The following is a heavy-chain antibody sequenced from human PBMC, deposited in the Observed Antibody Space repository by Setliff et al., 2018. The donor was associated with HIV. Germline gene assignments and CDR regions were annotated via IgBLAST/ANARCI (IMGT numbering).Heavy chain of an antibody. CDR1: GFTFSAHG. CDR3: VRDTFDGRSYYGWDV. J-gene: IGHJ6*02. D-gene: IGHD3-9*01. CDR2: LNPEANYI. Sequence: GGSLRLSCIASGFTFSAHGMHWVRQAPGKGLLWVARLNPEANYIHYADSVKGRFTISRDNAKNTLYLQMNSLRTEDTAVYYCVRDTFDGRSYYGWDVWGQGTTVTVS. V-gene: IGHV3-74*01.